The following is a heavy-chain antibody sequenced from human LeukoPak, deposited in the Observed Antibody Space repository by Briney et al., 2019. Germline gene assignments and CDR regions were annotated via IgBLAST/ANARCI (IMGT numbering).Heavy chain of an antibody. CDR2: INHSGST. Sequence: SETLSLTCAVYDGSFSGYYWSWIRQTPGKGLEWIGEINHSGSTSYNPSLKSRVTISVDTSKNQFSLKLSSVTAADTAVYYCARGRGYSSSWYLIYYFDYWGQGTLVTVSS. J-gene: IGHJ4*02. CDR3: ARGRGYSSSWYLIYYFDY. D-gene: IGHD6-13*01. V-gene: IGHV4-34*01. CDR1: DGSFSGYY.